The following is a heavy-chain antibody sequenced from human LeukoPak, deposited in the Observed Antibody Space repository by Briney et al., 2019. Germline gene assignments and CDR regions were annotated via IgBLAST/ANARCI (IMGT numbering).Heavy chain of an antibody. CDR3: ARSAHYYDSSGYYFNY. CDR2: IYYSGST. CDR1: GGSISSYY. J-gene: IGHJ4*02. V-gene: IGHV4-59*12. D-gene: IGHD3-22*01. Sequence: PSETLSLTCTVSGGSISSYYWSWIRQPPGKGLEWIGYIYYSGSTYYNPSLKSRVTISVDTSKNQFSLKLSSVTAADTAVYYCARSAHYYDSSGYYFNYWGQGTLVTVSS.